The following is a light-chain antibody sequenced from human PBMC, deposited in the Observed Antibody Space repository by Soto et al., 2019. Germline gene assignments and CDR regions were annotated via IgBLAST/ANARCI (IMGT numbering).Light chain of an antibody. J-gene: IGKJ1*01. V-gene: IGKV3-15*01. CDR1: QTISGK. Sequence: EIVMTQSPATLSVSPGERATLSCRASQTISGKLAWYQQKPGQAPRLLIYDTSTRATGSPSRFSGSGSGTEFTLNISSLQSEDSAVYYCQHYSTWLWTFGQGTKVEIK. CDR2: DTS. CDR3: QHYSTWLWT.